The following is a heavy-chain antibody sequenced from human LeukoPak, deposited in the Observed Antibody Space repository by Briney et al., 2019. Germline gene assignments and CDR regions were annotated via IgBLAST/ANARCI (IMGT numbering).Heavy chain of an antibody. V-gene: IGHV4-39*07. CDR1: GGSISSSSYY. D-gene: IGHD2-15*01. Sequence: SETLFLTCTVSGGSISSSSYYWGWIRQPPGKGLEWIGSIYYSGSTYYNPSLKSRVTISVDTSKNQFSLKLSSVTAADTAVYYCARVGDTYCSGGSCYYYYYMDVWGKGTTVTVSS. J-gene: IGHJ6*03. CDR2: IYYSGST. CDR3: ARVGDTYCSGGSCYYYYYMDV.